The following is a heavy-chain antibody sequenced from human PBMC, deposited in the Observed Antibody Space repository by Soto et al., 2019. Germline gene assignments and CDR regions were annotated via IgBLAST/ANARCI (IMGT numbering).Heavy chain of an antibody. V-gene: IGHV3-21*01. CDR2: ISSSSSYI. CDR3: AFDSSSSPQVGAFDI. Sequence: GGSLRLSCAASGFTFSSYSMDWVRQAPGKGLEWVSSISSSSSYIYYADSVKGRFTISRDNAKNSLYLQMNSLRAEDTAVYYCAFDSSSSPQVGAFDIWGQGTMVTVSS. D-gene: IGHD6-6*01. CDR1: GFTFSSYS. J-gene: IGHJ3*02.